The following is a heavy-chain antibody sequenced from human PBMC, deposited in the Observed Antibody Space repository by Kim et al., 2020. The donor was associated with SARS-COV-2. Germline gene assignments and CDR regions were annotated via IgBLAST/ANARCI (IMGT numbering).Heavy chain of an antibody. Sequence: GGSLRLSCAASGFTFSSYAMSWVRQAPGKGLEWVSAISGSGGSTYYADSVKGRFTISRDNSKNTLYLQMNSLRAEDTAVYYCAKDVHSSTSFTSLADPRPHPFDPGGQGTLVTVSS. V-gene: IGHV3-23*01. D-gene: IGHD2-2*01. CDR2: ISGSGGST. CDR3: AKDVHSSTSFTSLADPRPHPFDP. CDR1: GFTFSSYA. J-gene: IGHJ5*02.